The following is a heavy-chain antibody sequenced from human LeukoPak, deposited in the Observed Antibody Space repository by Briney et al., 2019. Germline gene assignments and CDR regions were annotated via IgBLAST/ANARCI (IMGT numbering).Heavy chain of an antibody. Sequence: PGGSLRLSCTVSGFTISSNSMSWVRQAPGKGLEWVSFIYTTGNTYNSDSVKGRFTISRDSSKNTLYLQMNSLRVEHTAVYYCARRAGDYSHPYDDWGQGTLVTVSS. CDR2: IYTTGNT. CDR1: GFTISSNS. V-gene: IGHV3-53*01. D-gene: IGHD3-22*01. J-gene: IGHJ4*02. CDR3: ARRAGDYSHPYDD.